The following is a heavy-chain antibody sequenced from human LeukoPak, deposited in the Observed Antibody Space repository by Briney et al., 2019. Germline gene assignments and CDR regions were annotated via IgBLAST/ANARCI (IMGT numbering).Heavy chain of an antibody. CDR1: GFSFSNYA. D-gene: IGHD3-10*01. J-gene: IGHJ4*02. V-gene: IGHV3-7*01. CDR2: IKQDGSEK. CDR3: ARDFGYGSGSYGVN. Sequence: GGSLRLSCAASGFSFSNYAMSWVRQAPGKGLEWMANIKQDGSEKYYVDSVKGRFTISRDNAKNSLYLQMNSLRAEDTAVYYCARDFGYGSGSYGVNWGQGTLVTVSS.